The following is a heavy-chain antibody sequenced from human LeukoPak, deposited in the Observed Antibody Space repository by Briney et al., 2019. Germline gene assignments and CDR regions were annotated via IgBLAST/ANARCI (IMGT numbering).Heavy chain of an antibody. V-gene: IGHV1-24*01. J-gene: IGHJ4*02. CDR2: FDPEDGET. Sequence: GASVKVSCKVSGYTLTELSMHWVRQAPGKGLEWMGGFDPEDGETIHAQKFQGRVTMTEDTSTDTVYMELRSLSSEDTAVYYCATHGSVWGSYRWVDYWGQGTLVTVS. D-gene: IGHD3-16*01. CDR3: ATHGSVWGSYRWVDY. CDR1: GYTLTELS.